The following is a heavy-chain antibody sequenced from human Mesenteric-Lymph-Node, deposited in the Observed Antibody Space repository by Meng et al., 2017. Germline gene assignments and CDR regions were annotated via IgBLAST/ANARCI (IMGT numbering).Heavy chain of an antibody. V-gene: IGHV3-30*04. CDR2: ISYDGSNQ. CDR3: ARDVSGSYGMDV. J-gene: IGHJ6*02. CDR1: GFTFSSYA. Sequence: GESLKISCAASGFTFSSYAMHWVRQAPGKGLEWVAFISYDGSNQCYADSVKGRFTISRDNSKNTLYLQMNNLRAEDTAVYYCARDVSGSYGMDVWGQGTTVTVSS. D-gene: IGHD1-26*01.